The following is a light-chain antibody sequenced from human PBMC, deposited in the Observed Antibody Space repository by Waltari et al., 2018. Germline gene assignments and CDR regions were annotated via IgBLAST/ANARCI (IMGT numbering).Light chain of an antibody. V-gene: IGLV3-10*01. J-gene: IGLJ2*01. CDR3: YSTDSTGNHVV. CDR1: ALPKKY. Sequence: SYELIQPPSVSVSPGQTARITCSGDALPKKYAFWYQQKSGQAPVLIIYDDNKRPSGIPERFSGSSSGTMATLTISGAQVEDEADYYCYSTDSTGNHVVFGGGTKLTVL. CDR2: DDN.